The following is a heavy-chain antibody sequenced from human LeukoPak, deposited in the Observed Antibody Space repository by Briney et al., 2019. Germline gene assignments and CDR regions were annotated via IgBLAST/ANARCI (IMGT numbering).Heavy chain of an antibody. CDR2: ISSNGGST. CDR1: GFTFSSYT. J-gene: IGHJ4*02. V-gene: IGHV3-64*01. CDR3: ARGWELLGIDY. Sequence: GGSLRLSCAASGFTFSSYTMHWVRQAPGKGLEYVSAISSNGGSTYYANSVKGRFTISRDNSKNTLYLQMGSLRAEDMAVYYCARGWELLGIDYWGQGTLVTVSS. D-gene: IGHD1-26*01.